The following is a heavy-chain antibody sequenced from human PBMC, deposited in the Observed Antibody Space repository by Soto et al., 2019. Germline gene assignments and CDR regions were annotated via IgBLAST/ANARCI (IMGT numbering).Heavy chain of an antibody. D-gene: IGHD5-18*01. Sequence: QLQLQESGPGLVKPSETLSLTCTVSGDSITSNSYYWGWIRQPPGKGLEWIGSIYYDGNTYYNPSLKKRVSISVDPSMSQSPLKLSSMTAADTAMYYWASRSPGYSYPYNWFDPWGQGTLVTVSS. J-gene: IGHJ5*02. CDR1: GDSITSNSYY. CDR3: ASRSPGYSYPYNWFDP. CDR2: IYYDGNT. V-gene: IGHV4-39*01.